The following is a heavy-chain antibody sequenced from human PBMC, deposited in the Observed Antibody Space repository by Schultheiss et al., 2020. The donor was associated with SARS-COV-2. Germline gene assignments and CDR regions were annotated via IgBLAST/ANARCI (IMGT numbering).Heavy chain of an antibody. Sequence: SETLSLTCTVSGGSISSGGYYWSWIRQPPGKGLEWIGYIYYSGSTNYNPSLKSRVTISVDTSKNQFSLKLSSVTAADTAVYYCARVATSGSYSRFFDYWGQGTLVTVSS. CDR1: GGSISSGGYY. D-gene: IGHD1-26*01. CDR2: IYYSGST. J-gene: IGHJ4*02. V-gene: IGHV4-61*08. CDR3: ARVATSGSYSRFFDY.